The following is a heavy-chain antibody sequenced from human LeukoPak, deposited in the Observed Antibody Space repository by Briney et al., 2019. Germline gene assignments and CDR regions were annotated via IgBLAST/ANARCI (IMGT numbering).Heavy chain of an antibody. J-gene: IGHJ2*01. CDR2: IYYSGST. Sequence: SETLSLTCTVSGGSISSSSYYWSWIRQPPGKGLEWIGYIYYSGSTNYNPSLKSRVTISVDTSKNQFSLKLSSVTAADTAVYYCARGGSGWGWYFDLWGRGTLVTVSS. V-gene: IGHV4-61*01. CDR1: GGSISSSSYY. CDR3: ARGGSGWGWYFDL. D-gene: IGHD6-19*01.